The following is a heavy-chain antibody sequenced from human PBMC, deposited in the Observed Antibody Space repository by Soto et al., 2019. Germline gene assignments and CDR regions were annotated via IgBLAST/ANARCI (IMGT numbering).Heavy chain of an antibody. V-gene: IGHV4-31*03. CDR2: IYYSGST. CDR3: ARAPQLLFYYYYYMDV. J-gene: IGHJ6*03. D-gene: IGHD2-2*01. Sequence: SETLSLTCTVSGGSISSADNSLSWIRQHPGKGLEWIAFIYYSGSTYYNPSLKSRVTISVDTSKNQFSLKLSSVTAADTAVYYCARAPQLLFYYYYYMDVWGKGTTVTVSS. CDR1: GGSISSADNS.